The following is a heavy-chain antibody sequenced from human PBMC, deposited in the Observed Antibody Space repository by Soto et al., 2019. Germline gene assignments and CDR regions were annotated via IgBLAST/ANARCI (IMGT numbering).Heavy chain of an antibody. CDR2: VYYSGTT. D-gene: IGHD4-17*01. J-gene: IGHJ4*02. V-gene: IGHV4-61*01. CDR3: ARTTAVPNTLRSRDYFGY. CDR1: GGSVNNRTYY. Sequence: QVQLQESGPGLLKPSETLSLTCSVSGGSVNNRTYYWSWIRQPPGKRLDWSGYVYYSGTTNYNPSLTSRVSISVDTSKKQFSLSLSSVTAADPALYYCARTTAVPNTLRSRDYFGYWGQGTLVTVSS.